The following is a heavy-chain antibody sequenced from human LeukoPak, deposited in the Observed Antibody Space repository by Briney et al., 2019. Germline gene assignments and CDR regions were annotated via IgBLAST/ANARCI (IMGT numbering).Heavy chain of an antibody. CDR1: GFTFSSYW. Sequence: GGSLRLSCAASGFTFSSYWMSWVRQAPGKGLEWVANIKQDGSEKYYVDSVKGRFTISRDNAKNSLYLQMKSLRAEDTAVYYCARAKGYSSGWYPNYYYGMDVWGQGTTVTVSS. J-gene: IGHJ6*02. D-gene: IGHD6-19*01. CDR2: IKQDGSEK. CDR3: ARAKGYSSGWYPNYYYGMDV. V-gene: IGHV3-7*01.